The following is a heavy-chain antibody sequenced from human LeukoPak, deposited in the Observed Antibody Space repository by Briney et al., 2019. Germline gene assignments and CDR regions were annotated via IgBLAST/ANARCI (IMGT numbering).Heavy chain of an antibody. V-gene: IGHV1-18*01. CDR2: ISAYNGNT. CDR1: GYTFTSYG. CDR3: ARSDYYDSSGYSNWFDP. Sequence: GASVKVSCKASGYTFTSYGISWVRQAPGQGLEWMGWISAYNGNTNYAQKLQGRVTMTTDTSTSTAYMGLRSLRSDDTAVYYCARSDYYDSSGYSNWFDPWGQGTLVTVSS. D-gene: IGHD3-22*01. J-gene: IGHJ5*02.